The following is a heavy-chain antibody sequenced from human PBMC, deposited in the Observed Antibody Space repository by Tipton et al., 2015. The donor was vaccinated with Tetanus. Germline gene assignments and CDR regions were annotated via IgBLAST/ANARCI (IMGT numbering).Heavy chain of an antibody. V-gene: IGHV1-8*01. J-gene: IGHJ4*02. CDR1: GYTFTGFP. D-gene: IGHD6-19*01. CDR3: ATYRSGWYNYFDY. CDR2: MKPSIGNT. Sequence: VQSGSELKKPGASVKVSCKASGYTFTGFPMNWVRQAPGQGLEWMGWMKPSIGNTGYAQKFQGRVTMTRNTSISTAYMELSSLRSEDTAVYYCATYRSGWYNYFDYWGQGTLVTVSS.